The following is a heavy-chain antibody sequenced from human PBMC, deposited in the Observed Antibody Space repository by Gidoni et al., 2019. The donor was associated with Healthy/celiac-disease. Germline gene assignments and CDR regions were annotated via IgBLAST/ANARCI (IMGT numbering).Heavy chain of an antibody. CDR1: GFPFSSYA. J-gene: IGHJ3*02. D-gene: IGHD3-22*01. CDR3: AKDLRITIIVGTDAFDI. Sequence: EVQLLESGGGLVQPRESLRLSCAASGFPFSSYAMSWVRQASGKVREWVSAISGIGGSTDYADSVKGRFTISRDNAKNTLYLQMNRLRADVTAVYYCAKDLRITIIVGTDAFDIGGQGTMVTVSS. CDR2: ISGIGGST. V-gene: IGHV3-23*01.